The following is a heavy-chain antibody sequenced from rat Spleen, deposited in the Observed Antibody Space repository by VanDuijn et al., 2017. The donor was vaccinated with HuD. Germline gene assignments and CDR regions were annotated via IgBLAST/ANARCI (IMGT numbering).Heavy chain of an antibody. CDR1: GFTFSDYN. Sequence: EVQLVESGGGLVQPERSLKLSCAASGFTFSDYNMAWVRQAPKKGLEWVATIIYDDSRTYYRDSVKGRFTISRDNAKNTLYLQMDSLRSEDTATYYCAKGSYYSGDWFTYWGQGTLVTVSS. J-gene: IGHJ3*01. D-gene: IGHD1-1*01. V-gene: IGHV5S10*01. CDR3: AKGSYYSGDWFTY. CDR2: IIYDDSRT.